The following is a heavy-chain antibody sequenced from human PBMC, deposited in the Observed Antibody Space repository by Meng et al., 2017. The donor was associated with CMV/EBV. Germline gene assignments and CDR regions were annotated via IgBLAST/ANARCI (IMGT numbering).Heavy chain of an antibody. D-gene: IGHD1-1*01. V-gene: IGHV1-2*02. CDR3: VRDHNWGPDY. CDR2: IYPNSGGT. Sequence: VLLRQPGAVLKSPGASVNGSCQTSAYRFSDHYTHWVRQAPGQGLEWMGWIYPNSGGTHYAQKFQDRVTMTRDTSISTVYMELSRLTSDDTAVYYCVRDHNWGPDYWGQGTLVTVSS. J-gene: IGHJ4*02. CDR1: AYRFSDHY.